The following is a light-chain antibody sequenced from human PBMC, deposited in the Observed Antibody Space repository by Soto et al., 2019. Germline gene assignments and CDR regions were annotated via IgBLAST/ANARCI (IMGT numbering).Light chain of an antibody. CDR1: TSNIGRNY. J-gene: IGLJ7*01. V-gene: IGLV1-47*01. CDR3: SSWDDSRSGL. Sequence: QSVLTQPPSASGTPGQRVTISCHGGTSNIGRNYVYWYQQLPGTAPKLLIYRNDQRPSGVPDRFSGSKSGTSASLAISGLRSEDEADYYCSSWDDSRSGLFGGGTQLTVL. CDR2: RND.